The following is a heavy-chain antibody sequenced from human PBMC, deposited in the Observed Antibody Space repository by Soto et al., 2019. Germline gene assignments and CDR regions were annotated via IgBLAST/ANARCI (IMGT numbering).Heavy chain of an antibody. V-gene: IGHV5-51*01. CDR3: ARAGDSSSSSVYYYYYGMDV. D-gene: IGHD6-6*01. CDR1: GYSCTSYW. CDR2: IYPGDSDT. J-gene: IGHJ6*02. Sequence: PGESLKTSWKGPGYSCTSYWIGWVRQMPGKGLEWMGIIYPGDSDTRYSPSFQGQVTISADKSISTAYLQWSSLKASDTAMYYCARAGDSSSSSVYYYYYGMDVWGQGTTVTVSS.